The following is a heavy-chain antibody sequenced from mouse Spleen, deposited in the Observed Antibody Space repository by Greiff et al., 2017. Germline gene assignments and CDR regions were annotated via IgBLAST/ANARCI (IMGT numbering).Heavy chain of an antibody. Sequence: VQLQQSGAELARPGASVKMSCKASGYTFTSYTMHWVKQRPGQGLEWIGYINTSSGYTKYNKKFKDKATLTADKSSSTAYMQLSSLTSDDSAVYYCARPIYYDYDGDFDYWGQGTTLTVS. CDR3: ARPIYYDYDGDFDY. J-gene: IGHJ2*01. V-gene: IGHV1-4*01. CDR2: INTSSGYT. CDR1: GYTFTSYT. D-gene: IGHD2-4*01.